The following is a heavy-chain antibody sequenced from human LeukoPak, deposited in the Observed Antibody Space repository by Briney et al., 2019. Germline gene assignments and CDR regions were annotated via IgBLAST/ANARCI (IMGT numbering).Heavy chain of an antibody. D-gene: IGHD3-10*01. Sequence: SETLSLTCTVSGGSISSYYWSWIRQPPEKGLEWIGYIYYSGSTNYNPSLKSRVAISVDTSKNQFSLKLSSVTAADTAVYYCAMLQQGVYGMDVWGQGTTVTVSS. CDR1: GGSISSYY. V-gene: IGHV4-59*01. CDR2: IYYSGST. J-gene: IGHJ6*02. CDR3: AMLQQGVYGMDV.